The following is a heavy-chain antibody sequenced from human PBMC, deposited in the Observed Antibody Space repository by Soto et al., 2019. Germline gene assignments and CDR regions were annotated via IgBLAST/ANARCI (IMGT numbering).Heavy chain of an antibody. J-gene: IGHJ4*02. D-gene: IGHD2-2*02. CDR2: IIPLSGTT. V-gene: IGHV1-69*01. Sequence: QVQLVQSGAEVKKPGSSVKVSCKASGGTFRSFAFSWVRQAPGHGLEWMGGIIPLSGTTNYAPRFQSRVTITADESTSTAYRELGTLESDDTAVYYSAEDTDLASDFWGQGTLVTVSS. CDR1: GGTFRSFA. CDR3: AEDTDLASDF.